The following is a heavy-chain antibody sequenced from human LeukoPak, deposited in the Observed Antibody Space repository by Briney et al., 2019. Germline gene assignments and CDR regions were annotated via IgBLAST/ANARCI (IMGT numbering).Heavy chain of an antibody. D-gene: IGHD1-26*01. CDR1: GGSIGSYY. CDR2: IYYSGST. Sequence: SETLSLTCTVSGGSIGSYYWSWIRQPPGKGLEWIGYIYYSGSTNYNPSLKSRVTISVDTSKNQFSLKLSSVTAADTAVYYCARRSVVEGIDYWGQGTLVTVSS. CDR3: ARRSVVEGIDY. V-gene: IGHV4-59*08. J-gene: IGHJ4*02.